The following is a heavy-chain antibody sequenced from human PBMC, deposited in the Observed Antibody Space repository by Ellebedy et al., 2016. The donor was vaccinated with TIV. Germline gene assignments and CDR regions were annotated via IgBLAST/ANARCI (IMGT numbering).Heavy chain of an antibody. V-gene: IGHV1-2*02. CDR1: GYTFTGYY. CDR3: ARGGVLGLSVSYYFDY. CDR2: INPNSGGT. D-gene: IGHD3-16*02. J-gene: IGHJ4*02. Sequence: AASVKVSCKASGYTFTGYYMHWVRQAPGQGLEWMGWINPNSGGTNYAQKFQGRVTMTRDTSISTAYMELSRLRSDDTAVYYCARGGVLGLSVSYYFDYWGQGTLVTVSS.